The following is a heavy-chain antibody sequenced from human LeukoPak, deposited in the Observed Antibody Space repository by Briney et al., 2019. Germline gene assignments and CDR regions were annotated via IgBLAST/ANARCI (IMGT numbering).Heavy chain of an antibody. CDR1: GFTFSSYW. CDR2: IKQDGSEK. D-gene: IGHD3-22*01. V-gene: IGHV3-7*01. J-gene: IGHJ4*02. CDR3: AKEDDSSGYYLDY. Sequence: AGGSLRLSCAASGFTFSSYWMNWVRQAPGKGLEWVANIKQDGSEKYYVDSVKGRFTISRDNAKNSLYLQMNSLRAEDTAVYYCAKEDDSSGYYLDYWGQGTLVTVSS.